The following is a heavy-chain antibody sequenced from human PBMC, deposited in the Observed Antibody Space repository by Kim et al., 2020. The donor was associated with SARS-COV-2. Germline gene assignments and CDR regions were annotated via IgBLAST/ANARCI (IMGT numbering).Heavy chain of an antibody. CDR2: ISGSGGST. J-gene: IGHJ4*02. V-gene: IGHV3-23*01. Sequence: GGSLRLSCAASGFTFSSYAMSWVRQAPGKGLEWVSAISGSGGSTYYADSVKGRFTISRDNSKNTLYLQMNSLRAEDTAVYYCAKDQGRDDSSGYYYFDYWGQGTLVTVSS. D-gene: IGHD3-22*01. CDR3: AKDQGRDDSSGYYYFDY. CDR1: GFTFSSYA.